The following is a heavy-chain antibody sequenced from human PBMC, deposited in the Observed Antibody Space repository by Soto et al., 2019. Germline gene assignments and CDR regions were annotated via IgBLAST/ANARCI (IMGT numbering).Heavy chain of an antibody. CDR3: MRDPFPFDP. V-gene: IGHV1-18*04. Sequence: ASVKVSCKASGYSFTQYGVSWLRQAPGQGLEWMGWVSGYNNNRHYSEKVQDRLTLTIDTSTTTAYMELRSLRSDDTAVYYCMRDPFPFDPWGQGTLVTV. CDR2: VSGYNNNR. J-gene: IGHJ5*02. CDR1: GYSFTQYG.